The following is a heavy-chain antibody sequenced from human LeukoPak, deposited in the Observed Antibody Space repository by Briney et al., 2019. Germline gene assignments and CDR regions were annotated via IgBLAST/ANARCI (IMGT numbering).Heavy chain of an antibody. CDR1: GGSISSYY. D-gene: IGHD1-1*01. J-gene: IGHJ6*02. CDR3: ARGNDFGSEFAVYYYYGMDV. V-gene: IGHV4-4*07. CDR2: IYTSGST. Sequence: ASETLPLTCTVSGGSISSYYWSWIRQPAGKGLEWIGRIYTSGSTNYNPSLKSRVTMSVDTSKNQFSLKLSSVTAADTAVYYCARGNDFGSEFAVYYYYGMDVWGQGTTVTVSS.